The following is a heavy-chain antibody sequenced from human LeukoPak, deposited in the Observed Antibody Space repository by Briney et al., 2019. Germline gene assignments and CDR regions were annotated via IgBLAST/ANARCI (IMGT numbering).Heavy chain of an antibody. CDR1: GGSISSSNW. CDR2: IYHSGNT. D-gene: IGHD2-15*01. Sequence: SETLSLICAVSGGSISSSNWWSSVRQAPGKGVEWIGEIYHSGNTTHNPSLKSRASISVDQSKHNFSMKLGSVPRADTSMFYCARGEVRDCSGGSGYWFDPWGQGTLVTVSS. J-gene: IGHJ5*02. V-gene: IGHV4-4*02. CDR3: ARGEVRDCSGGSGYWFDP.